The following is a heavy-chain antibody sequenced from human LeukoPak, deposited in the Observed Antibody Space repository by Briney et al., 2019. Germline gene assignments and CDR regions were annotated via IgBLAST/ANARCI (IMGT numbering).Heavy chain of an antibody. CDR1: GFTFSSYA. Sequence: GGSLRLSCAASGFTFSSYAMHWVRQAPGKGLEWVAVISYDGSNKYYADSVKGRFTISRDNSKNTLYLQMNSLRAEDTAVYYCARGQGSDYPNDYWGQGTLVTVSS. CDR3: ARGQGSDYPNDY. V-gene: IGHV3-30*04. D-gene: IGHD4-11*01. J-gene: IGHJ4*02. CDR2: ISYDGSNK.